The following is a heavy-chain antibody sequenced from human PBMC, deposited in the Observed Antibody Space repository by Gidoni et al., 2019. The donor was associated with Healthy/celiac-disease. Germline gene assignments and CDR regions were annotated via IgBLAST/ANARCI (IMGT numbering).Heavy chain of an antibody. CDR2: ISWNSGSI. CDR3: ANSPYYDSSGHFDY. CDR1: GFTFDDYA. V-gene: IGHV3-9*01. D-gene: IGHD3-22*01. J-gene: IGHJ4*02. Sequence: EVQLVESGGGLVQPGRSLRLSCAASGFTFDDYAMHWVRQAPGKGLEWVSGISWNSGSIGYADSVKGRFTISRDNAKNSLYLQMNSLRAEDTALYYCANSPYYDSSGHFDYWGQGTLVTVSS.